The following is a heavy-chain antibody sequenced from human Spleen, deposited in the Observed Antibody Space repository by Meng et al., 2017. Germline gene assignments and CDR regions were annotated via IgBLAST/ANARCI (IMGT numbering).Heavy chain of an antibody. Sequence: ASVKVSCKASGYTFTSYYMHWVRQAPGQGLEWMGRINPNSGGTNYAQKFQGRVTMTRDTSISTAYMELSRLRSDDTAVYYCARDKPSSGYDILTGYPNNWFDPWGQGTLVTVSS. V-gene: IGHV1-2*06. J-gene: IGHJ5*02. CDR2: INPNSGGT. CDR3: ARDKPSSGYDILTGYPNNWFDP. D-gene: IGHD3-9*01. CDR1: GYTFTSYY.